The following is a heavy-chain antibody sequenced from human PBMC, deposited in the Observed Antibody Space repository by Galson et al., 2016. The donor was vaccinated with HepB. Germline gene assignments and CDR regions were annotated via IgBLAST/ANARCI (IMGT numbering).Heavy chain of an antibody. CDR2: ISANNGNT. D-gene: IGHD3-3*01. CDR1: GYTFTSYA. V-gene: IGHV1-18*04. CDR3: ARDSLYDFWSGYYLPLDY. J-gene: IGHJ4*02. Sequence: SVKVSCKASGYTFTSYAISWVRQAPGQGLEWMGWISANNGNTKSAEMLQGRVTMTTDTSTSTAYMELRSLSSDDTAVYYCARDSLYDFWSGYYLPLDYWGQGTLVTVSS.